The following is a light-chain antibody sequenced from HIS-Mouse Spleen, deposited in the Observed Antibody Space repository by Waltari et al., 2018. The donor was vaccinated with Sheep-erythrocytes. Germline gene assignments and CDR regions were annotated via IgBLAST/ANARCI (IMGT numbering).Light chain of an antibody. CDR2: GAS. CDR1: QSVSRN. J-gene: IGKJ1*01. CDR3: QQYNNWPRT. Sequence: EIVMTQSPATLSVSPGERATPACRASQSVSRNLAWYQQKPGQAPRLLIYGASTTATGIPARFSGSESGKEFTLTISSLHSEDFAVYYCQQYNNWPRTFGQGTKVEIK. V-gene: IGKV3-15*01.